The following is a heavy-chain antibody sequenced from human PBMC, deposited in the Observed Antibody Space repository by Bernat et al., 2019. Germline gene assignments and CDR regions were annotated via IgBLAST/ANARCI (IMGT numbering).Heavy chain of an antibody. Sequence: EVQLVESGGGLVKPGGSLRLSCAASGFTFSNAWMSWVRQAPGNGLEWVGRIKSKTDGGTTDYAAPVKGRFTISRDDSKNTLYLQMNSLKTEDTAVYYCTTVPRGRGYSYGYVYWGQGTLVTVSS. J-gene: IGHJ4*02. D-gene: IGHD5-18*01. CDR1: GFTFSNAW. CDR3: TTVPRGRGYSYGYVY. V-gene: IGHV3-15*01. CDR2: IKSKTDGGTT.